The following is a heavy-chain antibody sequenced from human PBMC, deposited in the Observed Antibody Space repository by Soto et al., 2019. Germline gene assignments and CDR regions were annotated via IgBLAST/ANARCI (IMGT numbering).Heavy chain of an antibody. CDR1: GFTFSSYT. CDR3: AREAVYCDYAGDY. V-gene: IGHV3-21*06. CDR2: ISSSSGFI. Sequence: EVQLVESGGGLVKPGGSLRLSCAASGFTFSSYTMNWVRQTPGKGLEWVSSISSSSGFIYYADSVKGRFTISRDNAKNSLYLQMTNLRAEDTAVYYCAREAVYCDYAGDYWGRGTLVYVSS. J-gene: IGHJ4*02. D-gene: IGHD4-17*01.